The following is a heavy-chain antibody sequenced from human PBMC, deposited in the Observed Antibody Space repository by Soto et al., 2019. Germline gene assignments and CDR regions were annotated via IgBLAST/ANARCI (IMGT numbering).Heavy chain of an antibody. D-gene: IGHD2-21*01. Sequence: ASVKVSCKASGYTFTGYYMHWVRQAPGQGLEWMGWINPNSGGTNYAQKFQGRVTMTRDTSISTAYMELSRLRSDDTAVYYCARDQIIILDDGRVFLTYYYYGMDVWGQGTTVTVSS. CDR2: INPNSGGT. CDR3: ARDQIIILDDGRVFLTYYYYGMDV. J-gene: IGHJ6*02. CDR1: GYTFTGYY. V-gene: IGHV1-2*02.